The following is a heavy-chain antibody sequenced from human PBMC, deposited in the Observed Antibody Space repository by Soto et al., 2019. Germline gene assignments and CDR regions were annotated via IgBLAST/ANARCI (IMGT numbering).Heavy chain of an antibody. CDR1: GFNFPTFW. J-gene: IGHJ6*02. V-gene: IGHV5-51*01. CDR3: ARHRKQLLSYYYYYGMDV. D-gene: IGHD2-2*01. CDR2: IYPGDSDT. Sequence: GESLKISCKHSGFNFPTFWIAWVRQMPGKGLEWMGIIYPGDSDTRYSPSFQGQVTISADKSISTAYLQWSSLKASDTAMYYCARHRKQLLSYYYYYGMDVWGQGTTVTVSS.